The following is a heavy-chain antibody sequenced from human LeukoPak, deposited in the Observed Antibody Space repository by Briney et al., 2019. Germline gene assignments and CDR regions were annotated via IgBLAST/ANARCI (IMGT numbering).Heavy chain of an antibody. CDR2: IIPILGIA. Sequence: ASVKVSCKASGGTFSSYAISWVRQAPGQGLEWMGRIIPILGIANYAQKFQGRVTITADKSTSTAYMELSSLRSEDTAVYYCARDRRYSSGWYVYWGQGTLVTVSS. CDR1: GGTFSSYA. CDR3: ARDRRYSSGWYVY. D-gene: IGHD6-19*01. V-gene: IGHV1-69*04. J-gene: IGHJ4*02.